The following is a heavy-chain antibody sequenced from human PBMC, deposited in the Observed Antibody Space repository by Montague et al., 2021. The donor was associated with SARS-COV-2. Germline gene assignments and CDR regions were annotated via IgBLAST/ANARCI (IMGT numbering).Heavy chain of an antibody. Sequence: SETLSLTCSVSGGSINNYYWGWVRQSPGKGLEWIGYIYYSGSVTTSYNPSPKSRVSISVDTSENQFSLKLASVTAADTAVYYCARRGGGEVFARFMYWYFDVWSHGSLVTVSS. V-gene: IGHV4-59*13. J-gene: IGHJ2*01. D-gene: IGHD2-21*01. CDR1: GGSINNYY. CDR3: ARRGGGEVFARFMYWYFDV. CDR2: IYYSGSVTT.